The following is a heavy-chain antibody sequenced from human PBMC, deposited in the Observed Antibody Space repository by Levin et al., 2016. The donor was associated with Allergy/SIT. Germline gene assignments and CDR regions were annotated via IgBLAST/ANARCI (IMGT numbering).Heavy chain of an antibody. V-gene: IGHV3-23*01. CDR3: AKMGRITMVRGVILWFDP. D-gene: IGHD3-10*01. CDR1: GFTFSSYA. J-gene: IGHJ5*02. CDR2: ISGSGGST. Sequence: GESLKISCAASGFTFSSYAMSWVRQAPGKGLEWVSAISGSGGSTYYADSVKGRFTISRDNSKNTLYLQMNSLRAEDTAVYYCAKMGRITMVRGVILWFDPWGQGTLVTVSS.